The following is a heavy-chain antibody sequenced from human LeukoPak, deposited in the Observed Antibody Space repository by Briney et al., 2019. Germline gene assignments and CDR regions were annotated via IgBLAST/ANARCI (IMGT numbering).Heavy chain of an antibody. CDR1: GFSFDDSA. V-gene: IGHV3-43*02. CDR3: AKDSSSWYPDY. D-gene: IGHD6-13*01. J-gene: IGHJ4*02. CDR2: ISGDGAST. Sequence: GGSLRLSCAASGFSFDDSAMHWVRQAPGKGLEWVSPISGDGASTYYADSVKGRFTISRDNSKNSLYLQMNSLRTEDTALYYCAKDSSSWYPDYWGQGTLVTVSS.